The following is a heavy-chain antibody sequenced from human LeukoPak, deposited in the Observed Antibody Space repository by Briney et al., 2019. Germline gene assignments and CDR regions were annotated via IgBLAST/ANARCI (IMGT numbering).Heavy chain of an antibody. CDR3: ARQDSSSWYGHYYYYMDV. J-gene: IGHJ6*03. Sequence: SETLSLTCTVSGGSISSYYWGWIRQPPGKGLEWIGSIYYSGSTYYNPSLKSRVTISVDTSKNQFSLKLSSVTAADTAVYYCARQDSSSWYGHYYYYMDVWGKGTTVTVSS. D-gene: IGHD6-13*01. CDR1: GGSISSYY. CDR2: IYYSGST. V-gene: IGHV4-39*07.